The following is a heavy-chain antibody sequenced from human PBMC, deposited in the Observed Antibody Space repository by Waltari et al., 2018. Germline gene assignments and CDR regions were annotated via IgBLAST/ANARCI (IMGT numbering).Heavy chain of an antibody. V-gene: IGHV1-69*08. CDR1: GGTFRSYA. CDR2: IIPIFGTA. Sequence: QVQLVQSGAEVKKPGSSVKVSCKDSGGTFRSYAISWVRQAPGQGREWMGRIIPIFGTANYAQKFQGRVTITADKSTSTAYMELSSLRSENTAVYYCARSYGDYVYFDLWGRGTLVTVSS. J-gene: IGHJ2*01. CDR3: ARSYGDYVYFDL. D-gene: IGHD4-17*01.